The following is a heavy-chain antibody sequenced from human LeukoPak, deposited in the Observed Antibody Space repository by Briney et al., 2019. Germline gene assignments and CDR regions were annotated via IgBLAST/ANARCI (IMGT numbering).Heavy chain of an antibody. J-gene: IGHJ4*02. CDR2: IWYDGSNK. Sequence: GGSLRLSCAASGFTFSSYGMNWVRQAPGKGLEWEAVIWYDGSNKYYVDSVKGRFTISRDNSKNTLYLQMNSLRAEDTAVYYCAREGDYYGSGSYRELRYLGQGTLVTVSS. CDR1: GFTFSSYG. CDR3: AREGDYYGSGSYRELRY. V-gene: IGHV3-33*01. D-gene: IGHD3-10*01.